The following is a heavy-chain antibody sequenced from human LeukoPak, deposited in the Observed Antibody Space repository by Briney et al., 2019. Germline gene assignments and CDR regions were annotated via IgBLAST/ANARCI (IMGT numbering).Heavy chain of an antibody. CDR2: ISYDGSNK. CDR1: GFTFSSYA. J-gene: IGHJ6*02. D-gene: IGHD5-18*01. Sequence: PGGSLRLSCAASGFTFSSYAMHWVRQAPGKGLEWVAVISYDGSNKYYADSVKGRFTISRDNSKNTLYLQMNSLRAEDTAVYYCVRGRFNYGWGLDVWGQGTTVTVSS. V-gene: IGHV3-30-3*01. CDR3: VRGRFNYGWGLDV.